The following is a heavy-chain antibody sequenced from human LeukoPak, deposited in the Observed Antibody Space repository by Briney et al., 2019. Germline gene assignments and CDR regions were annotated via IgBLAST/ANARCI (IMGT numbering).Heavy chain of an antibody. J-gene: IGHJ6*03. D-gene: IGHD3-16*01. Sequence: GGSLTLSCLASGFTFSTYNMNWVRQAPGNGLEGVSSIVSTSSLMSYSDSVKGRFTISSDNAKNSVYLQMNSLRAEDTAVYYCARDFRDTSLITYPYFMDVWGKGTTVTISS. CDR3: ARDFRDTSLITYPYFMDV. CDR1: GFTFSTYN. CDR2: IVSTSSLM. V-gene: IGHV3-21*01.